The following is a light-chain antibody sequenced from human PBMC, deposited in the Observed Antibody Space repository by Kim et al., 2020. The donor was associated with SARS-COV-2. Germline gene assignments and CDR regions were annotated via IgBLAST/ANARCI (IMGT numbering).Light chain of an antibody. Sequence: APGERATLYCRASQSVSSSYLAWYQQKPGQAPRLLIYGASSRATGIPDRFSGSGSGTDFTLIINRLAPEDFAVYYCQQYGTSPLTFGGGTKVDIK. CDR1: QSVSSSY. CDR2: GAS. J-gene: IGKJ4*01. CDR3: QQYGTSPLT. V-gene: IGKV3-20*01.